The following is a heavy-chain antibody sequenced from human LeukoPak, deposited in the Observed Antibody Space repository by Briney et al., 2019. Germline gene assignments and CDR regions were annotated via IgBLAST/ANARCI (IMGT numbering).Heavy chain of an antibody. V-gene: IGHV3-7*03. D-gene: IGHD3-16*01. J-gene: IGHJ6*02. CDR3: ARGGGLDV. CDR2: INHYGNVN. Sequence: PGGSLRLSCAASEFTFSSYWMNWARQAPGKGLEWVASINHYGNVNYYVDSVKGRFTISRDNAKNSLYLQMSNLRAEDTAVYFCARGGGLDVWGQGATVTVSS. CDR1: EFTFSSYW.